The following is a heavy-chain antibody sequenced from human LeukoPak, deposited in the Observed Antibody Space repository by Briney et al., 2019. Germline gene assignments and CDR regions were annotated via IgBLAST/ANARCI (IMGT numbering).Heavy chain of an antibody. Sequence: GASVKVSCKASGGTFSNYAISWVRQAPGQGLEWMEGIIPILGTANYAQKFQGRVTITTDESTSTVYMEVSSVRFEDTAVYYCAKDRASSSWSRDAFDIWGQGTVVTVSS. D-gene: IGHD6-13*01. CDR1: GGTFSNYA. CDR2: IIPILGTA. V-gene: IGHV1-69*05. J-gene: IGHJ3*02. CDR3: AKDRASSSWSRDAFDI.